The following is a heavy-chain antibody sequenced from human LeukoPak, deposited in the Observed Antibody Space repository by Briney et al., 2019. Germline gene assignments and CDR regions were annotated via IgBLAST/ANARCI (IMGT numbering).Heavy chain of an antibody. Sequence: GASVKVSCKASGYTFTSYDINWVRQATGQGLEWMGWMNPNSGNTGYAQKFQGRVTMTRNTSISTAYMELSSLRSEDTAVYYCAKAVAGLDSYYYYYMDVWGKGTTVTSP. CDR2: MNPNSGNT. CDR1: GYTFTSYD. J-gene: IGHJ6*03. V-gene: IGHV1-8*01. D-gene: IGHD6-19*01. CDR3: AKAVAGLDSYYYYYMDV.